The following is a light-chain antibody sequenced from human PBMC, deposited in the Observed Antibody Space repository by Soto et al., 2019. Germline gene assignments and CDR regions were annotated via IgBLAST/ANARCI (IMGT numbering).Light chain of an antibody. CDR2: KVT. CDR3: SSYASNTYV. V-gene: IGLV2-14*01. J-gene: IGLJ1*01. CDR1: SSDVGADKY. Sequence: QSVRTQPASVSGSPGQSITNTWTGTSSDVGADKYVSWYQQHPGKAPQLMIYKVTNRPSGVSNRFSGSKSGNTASLTISVLQAEDAGDYYRSSYASNTYVFGTGTKVTVL.